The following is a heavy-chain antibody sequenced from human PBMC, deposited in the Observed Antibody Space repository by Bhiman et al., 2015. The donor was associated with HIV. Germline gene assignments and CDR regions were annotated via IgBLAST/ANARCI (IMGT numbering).Heavy chain of an antibody. Sequence: EVQLVESGGGLVKPGGSLRLSCAASGFTFSSYSMNWVRQAPGKGLEWVSYISSSSSTIYYADSVKGRFTISRDNAKNSLYLQMNSLRAEDTAVYYCARDQDWKTAVAGTIDYWGQGTLVTVSS. CDR3: ARDQDWKTAVAGTIDY. J-gene: IGHJ4*02. V-gene: IGHV3-48*01. CDR2: ISSSSSTI. CDR1: GFTFSSYS. D-gene: IGHD6-19*01.